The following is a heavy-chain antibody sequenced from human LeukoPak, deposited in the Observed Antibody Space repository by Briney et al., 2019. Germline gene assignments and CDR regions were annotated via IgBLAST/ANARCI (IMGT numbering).Heavy chain of an antibody. CDR1: GFTFSDYY. D-gene: IGHD5-18*01. J-gene: IGHJ4*01. Sequence: GGSLRLSCATSGFTFSDYYMSWIRQAPGKGLEWLSYISGDGGDINYADSVGGRFTVSRDNAKNALYLQMNSLRVEDTAIYHCAPTAREAPQWGQGTLVTVSS. V-gene: IGHV3-11*01. CDR3: APTAREAPQ. CDR2: ISGDGGDI.